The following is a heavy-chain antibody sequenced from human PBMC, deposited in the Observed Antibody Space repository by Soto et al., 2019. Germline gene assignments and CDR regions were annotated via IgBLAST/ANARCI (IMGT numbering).Heavy chain of an antibody. CDR1: GGTFSSYA. CDR2: VIPIFGTA. D-gene: IGHD3-22*01. V-gene: IGHV1-69*06. CDR3: ARAYYYDSSCSSGAFDI. J-gene: IGHJ3*02. Sequence: QVQLVQSGAEVKKPGSSVKVSCKASGGTFSSYAISWVRQAPGQGLEWMVGVIPIFGTANYAQKFQGRVTITADKSTSTAYMELSRLRAEDTVVYYCARAYYYDSSCSSGAFDIWGQGTMVTVSS.